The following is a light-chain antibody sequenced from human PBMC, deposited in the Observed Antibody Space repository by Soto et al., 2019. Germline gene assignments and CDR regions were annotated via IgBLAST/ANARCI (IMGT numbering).Light chain of an antibody. V-gene: IGKV3-20*01. CDR3: QQYGTSPWT. Sequence: EIVLTQSPGTLSLSPGERATLSCRASQSVSGSFVAWFQQKPGQAPRLLIYGTSSRATGIPDRFSGSGSGTDFTLTINGLEPEDFAMYFCQQYGTSPWTFGQGTKVHIK. CDR2: GTS. J-gene: IGKJ1*01. CDR1: QSVSGSF.